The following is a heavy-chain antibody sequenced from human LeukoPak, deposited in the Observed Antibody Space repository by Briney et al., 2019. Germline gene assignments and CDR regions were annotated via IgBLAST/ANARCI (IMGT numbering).Heavy chain of an antibody. CDR3: ARVDGYNLIYFDY. CDR2: IYYSGST. V-gene: IGHV4-39*01. J-gene: IGHJ4*02. CDR1: GGSISSSSYY. D-gene: IGHD5-24*01. Sequence: PSETLSLTCTVSGGSISSSSYYWGWIRQPPGKGLEWIGSIYYSGSTYYNPSLKSRVTISVDTSKNQFSLKLSSVTAADTAVYYCARVDGYNLIYFDYWGQGTLVTVSS.